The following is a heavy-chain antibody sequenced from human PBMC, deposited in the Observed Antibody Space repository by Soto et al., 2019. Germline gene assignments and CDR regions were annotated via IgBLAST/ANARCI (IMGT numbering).Heavy chain of an antibody. J-gene: IGHJ5*02. CDR1: GGSISSGGYS. D-gene: IGHD3-10*01. Sequence: QLQLQESGSGLVKPSQTLSLTCAVSGGSISSGGYSWSWIRQPPGQGLEWIGYIYHSGSSYYNPPITIRATNSEDRSKNQFSLTLSAVTAADTAVYYCARGPRTHNWFDPWGQGTLVTVSS. V-gene: IGHV4-30-2*01. CDR2: IYHSGSS. CDR3: ARGPRTHNWFDP.